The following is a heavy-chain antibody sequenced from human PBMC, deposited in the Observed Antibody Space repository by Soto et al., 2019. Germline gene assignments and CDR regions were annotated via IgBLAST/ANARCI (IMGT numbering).Heavy chain of an antibody. CDR3: ARSDNYVPFEY. J-gene: IGHJ4*02. CDR2: IYYSGYS. D-gene: IGHD4-4*01. CDR1: GGSISSGDYK. V-gene: IGHV4-30-4*01. Sequence: QVQLQESGPGLVKPSQTLSLTCTVSGGSISSGDYKWSWIRQPPGKGLEWIGYIYYSGYSYNNPSIKSRVTMSVDTSKNQFSLNVSSVTAADTAVYYCARSDNYVPFEYWGQGTLVTVSS.